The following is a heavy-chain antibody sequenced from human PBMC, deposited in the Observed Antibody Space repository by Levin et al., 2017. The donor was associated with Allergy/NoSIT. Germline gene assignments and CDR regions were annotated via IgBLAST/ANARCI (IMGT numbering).Heavy chain of an antibody. J-gene: IGHJ5*02. CDR2: IHPGDSDT. CDR3: ARQEVAGHLGPS. CDR1: GYTFTSYW. V-gene: IGHV5-51*01. Sequence: GESLKISCKGSGYTFTSYWIVWVRQMSGRGLEWMGIIHPGDSDTRYSPSFQGHITISADKSITTAYLQWNSLKASDTAMYYCARQEVAGHLGPSWGQGTLVTVSS. D-gene: IGHD6-19*01.